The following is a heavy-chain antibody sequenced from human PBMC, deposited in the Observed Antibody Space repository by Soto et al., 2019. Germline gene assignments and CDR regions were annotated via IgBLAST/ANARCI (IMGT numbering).Heavy chain of an antibody. Sequence: SVKVSCKASGGTFSSYTISWVRQAPGQGLEWMGRIIPILGITNYAQKFQGRVTITTDKSTSTAYMELSSLRSEDTAVYYCARAGTYGATDYWGQGTLVTVSA. J-gene: IGHJ4*02. CDR2: IIPILGIT. CDR1: GGTFSSYT. CDR3: ARAGTYGATDY. D-gene: IGHD4-17*01. V-gene: IGHV1-69*02.